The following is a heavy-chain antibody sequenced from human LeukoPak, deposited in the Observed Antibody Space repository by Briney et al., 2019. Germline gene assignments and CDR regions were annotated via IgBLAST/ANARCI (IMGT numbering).Heavy chain of an antibody. CDR3: AGSRVIAAAGNFDY. CDR1: GGSISSYY. J-gene: IGHJ4*02. V-gene: IGHV4-59*01. D-gene: IGHD6-13*01. Sequence: SETLSLTCTVSGGSISSYYWSWIRQPPGKGLEWIGYIYYSGSTNYNPSLKSRVTISVDTSKNQFSLKLSSVTAADTAVYYCAGSRVIAAAGNFDYWGQGTLVTVSS. CDR2: IYYSGST.